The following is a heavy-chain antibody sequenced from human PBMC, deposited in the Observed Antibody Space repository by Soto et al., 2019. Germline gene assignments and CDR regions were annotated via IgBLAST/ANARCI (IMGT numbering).Heavy chain of an antibody. Sequence: SGKVSVCKVTEFRLHRVRQAPGEGLEWMGGFDPEDGETIYAQKFQGRVTMTEDTSTDTAYMELSSLRSEDTAVYYCAGIYSGSPGGTLRYWGQGTLVTVSS. CDR1: VCKVTEFR. D-gene: IGHD1-26*01. CDR2: FDPEDGET. V-gene: IGHV1-24*01. J-gene: IGHJ4*02. CDR3: AGIYSGSPGGTLRY.